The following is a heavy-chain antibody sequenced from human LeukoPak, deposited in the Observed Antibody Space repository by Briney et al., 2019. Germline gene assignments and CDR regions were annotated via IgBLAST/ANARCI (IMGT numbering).Heavy chain of an antibody. CDR3: AKSGPFVSDSSGYYYIDC. J-gene: IGHJ4*02. Sequence: PGGSLRFSCAASGFTFSSYAMIWVRQAPGKGLEWGSAISDSGGNTYYADSVKGRFTISRANSKNTLYLQMNSLRAEDTAVYYCAKSGPFVSDSSGYYYIDCWGQGTLVTVSS. CDR1: GFTFSSYA. D-gene: IGHD3-22*01. CDR2: ISDSGGNT. V-gene: IGHV3-23*01.